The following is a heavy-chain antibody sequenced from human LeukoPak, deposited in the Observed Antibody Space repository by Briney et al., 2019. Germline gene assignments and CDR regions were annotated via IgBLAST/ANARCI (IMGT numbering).Heavy chain of an antibody. CDR1: GFTFSSYS. Sequence: GGSLRLSCAASGFTFSSYSMNWVRLAPGKGLEWVSSISSSSSYIYYADSVKGRFTISRDNAKNSLYLQMNSLRAEDTAVYYCAKEGDTAMAYFDYWGQGTLVTVSS. CDR2: ISSSSSYI. D-gene: IGHD5-18*01. CDR3: AKEGDTAMAYFDY. V-gene: IGHV3-21*04. J-gene: IGHJ4*02.